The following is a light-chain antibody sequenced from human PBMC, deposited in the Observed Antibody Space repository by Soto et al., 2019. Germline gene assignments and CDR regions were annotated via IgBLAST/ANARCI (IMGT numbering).Light chain of an antibody. J-gene: IGLJ1*01. CDR3: ASYTTSSTYV. V-gene: IGLV2-14*01. CDR1: SSDVGGYSY. Sequence: QPVLTQPASVSGSPGQSIAISCTGTSSDVGGYSYVSWYQQQPGKAPKLVISDVSNRPSGVSDRFSGSKSGNTASLTISGLQTEDDADYYCASYTTSSTYVFGTGTKLTVL. CDR2: DVS.